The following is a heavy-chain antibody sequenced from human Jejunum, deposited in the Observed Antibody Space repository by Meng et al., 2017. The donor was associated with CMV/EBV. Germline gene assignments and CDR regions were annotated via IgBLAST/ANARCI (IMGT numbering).Heavy chain of an antibody. J-gene: IGHJ3*01. V-gene: IGHV3-74*01. Sequence: EVQLVESGGGLVQPGGSLRLSCAASGFTFSSYWMHWFRQVPGKGLVWVSRINTDGRTTDYADSVRGRFTISRDNAKNTLYLQVNSLRAEDTAVYYCARGQQLGIYWGQGTMVTVSS. D-gene: IGHD6-13*01. CDR1: GFTFSSYW. CDR3: ARGQQLGIY. CDR2: INTDGRTT.